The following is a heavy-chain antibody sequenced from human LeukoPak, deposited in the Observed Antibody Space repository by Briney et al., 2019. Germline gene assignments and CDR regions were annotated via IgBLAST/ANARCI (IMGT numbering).Heavy chain of an antibody. Sequence: GGSLRLSCAASGFTFSSYAMHWARQAPGKGLEWVAVISYDGSNKNYADSVKGRFTISRDNSKNTLYLQMNSLRAEDTAVYYCARSYDSSGSPYYYYGMDVWGQGTTVTVSS. CDR1: GFTFSSYA. CDR2: ISYDGSNK. D-gene: IGHD3-22*01. V-gene: IGHV3-30-3*01. J-gene: IGHJ6*02. CDR3: ARSYDSSGSPYYYYGMDV.